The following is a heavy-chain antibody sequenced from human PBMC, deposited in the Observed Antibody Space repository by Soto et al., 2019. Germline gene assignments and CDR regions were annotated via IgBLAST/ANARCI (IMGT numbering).Heavy chain of an antibody. Sequence: QVQLVQSGAEVKKPGASVKVSCKASGYTFTSYGISWVRQAPGQGLEWMGWINPYNGNTNYAQKLQGRVTTTADTPTNTVYMELRSLRSDDTAVYYCARDWFGIEYWGQGTLVTGPS. V-gene: IGHV1-18*01. CDR1: GYTFTSYG. D-gene: IGHD3-16*01. CDR3: ARDWFGIEY. J-gene: IGHJ4*02. CDR2: INPYNGNT.